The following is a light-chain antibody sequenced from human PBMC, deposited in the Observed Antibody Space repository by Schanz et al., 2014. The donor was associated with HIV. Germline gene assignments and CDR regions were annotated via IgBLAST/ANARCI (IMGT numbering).Light chain of an antibody. CDR2: DVN. CDR3: QSYDSSLRASV. J-gene: IGLJ2*01. V-gene: IGLV2-14*03. Sequence: QSALTQPASVSGSPGQSITISSTGTSADVGAYKSVSWYQQHPGKAPKLIIYDVNNRPSGVPDRFSGSKSGTSASLAITGLQAEDEAHYYCQSYDSSLRASVFGGGTKLTVL. CDR1: SADVGAYKS.